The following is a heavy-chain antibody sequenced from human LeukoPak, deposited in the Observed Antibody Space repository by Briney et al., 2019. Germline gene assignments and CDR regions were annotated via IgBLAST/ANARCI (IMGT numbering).Heavy chain of an antibody. CDR2: ISGGSGTI. V-gene: IGHV3-48*01. D-gene: IGHD1-26*01. J-gene: IGHJ4*02. Sequence: GGSLRLSCAASGFTFSTYSMYWVRQAPGKGLEWISYISGGSGTIYYADSVKGRFTISRDNARNSLYLQLNSLRAEDTAFYFCARVTVGATADYFDSWGQGTLVTVSS. CDR1: GFTFSTYS. CDR3: ARVTVGATADYFDS.